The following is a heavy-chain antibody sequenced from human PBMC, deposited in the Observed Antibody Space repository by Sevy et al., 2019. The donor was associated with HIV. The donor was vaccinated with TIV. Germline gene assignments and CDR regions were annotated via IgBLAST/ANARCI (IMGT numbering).Heavy chain of an antibody. CDR2: IIPIFGTA. V-gene: IGHV1-69*13. D-gene: IGHD1-26*01. CDR1: GGTFSSYA. Sequence: ASVKVSCKASGGTFSSYAISWVRQAPGQGLEWMGGIIPIFGTANYAQKFQGRVTITANESTSTAYMEPSSLRSEDTAVYYCARVRQLPWDWFDPWGQGTLVTVSS. CDR3: ARVRQLPWDWFDP. J-gene: IGHJ5*02.